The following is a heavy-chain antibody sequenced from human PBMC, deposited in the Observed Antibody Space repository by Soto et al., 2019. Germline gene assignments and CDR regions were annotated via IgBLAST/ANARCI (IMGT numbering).Heavy chain of an antibody. CDR1: GGSFSGYY. J-gene: IGHJ6*02. D-gene: IGHD6-13*01. CDR3: ARGGSSSWYKTSYYYYGMDV. V-gene: IGHV4-34*01. Sequence: SETLSLTCAVYGGSFSGYYWSLLRQPPGKGLEWIGEINHSGSTNYNPSLKSRVTISVDTSKNQFSLKLSSVTAADTAVYYCARGGSSSWYKTSYYYYGMDVWGQGTTVTVSS. CDR2: INHSGST.